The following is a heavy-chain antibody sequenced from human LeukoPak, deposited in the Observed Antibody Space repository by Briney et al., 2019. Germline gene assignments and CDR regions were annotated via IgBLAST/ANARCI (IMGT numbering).Heavy chain of an antibody. J-gene: IGHJ3*02. V-gene: IGHV1-2*02. Sequence: ASVKVSCKASGYTFTGYYMHWVRQAPGQGLEWMGWINPNSGGTNYAQKFQGRVTMTRDTSISTAYMELSRRRSDDTAVYYCAEIGRRGLSDHDAFDIWGQGTMVTVSS. CDR3: AEIGRRGLSDHDAFDI. CDR2: INPNSGGT. CDR1: GYTFTGYY. D-gene: IGHD3-10*01.